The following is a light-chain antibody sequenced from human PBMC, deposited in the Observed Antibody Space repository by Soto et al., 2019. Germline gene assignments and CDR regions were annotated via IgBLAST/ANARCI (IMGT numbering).Light chain of an antibody. V-gene: IGKV1-39*01. J-gene: IGKJ5*01. CDR2: AAS. Sequence: DFQMTQSPSSLSASVGDRVIITCRASQSISTYLHWYQHKPGKAPNLLIYAASTLQSGVPSRFSGSGSGTDFTLTISSLQPEDFATYFCQHGYSTPLTFGQGTRL. CDR3: QHGYSTPLT. CDR1: QSISTY.